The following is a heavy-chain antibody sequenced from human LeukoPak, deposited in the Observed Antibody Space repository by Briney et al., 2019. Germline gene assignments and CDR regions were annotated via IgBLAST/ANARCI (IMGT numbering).Heavy chain of an antibody. Sequence: GGSLRLSCAASGFSVSNNYVSWVRQAPGKGLEWISAVYSGGDTYYIESVKGRFTISRDNSKNTIHLQMNGLTPEDTDMYYCAGDSTGASVWGKGTTVTVSS. J-gene: IGHJ6*04. D-gene: IGHD1-14*01. CDR1: GFSVSNNY. CDR3: AGDSTGASV. CDR2: VYSGGDT. V-gene: IGHV3-53*01.